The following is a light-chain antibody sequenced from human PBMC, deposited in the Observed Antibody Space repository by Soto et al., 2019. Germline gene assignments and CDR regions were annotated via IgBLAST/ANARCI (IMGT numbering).Light chain of an antibody. V-gene: IGKV1-8*01. CDR2: AAS. CDR3: QQCYSPPLS. J-gene: IGKJ4*01. Sequence: AIRMTQSPSSLSASTGDRVTITCRASQGISSYLAWYQQKPGKAPKLLIYAASTLQSGVPSRFSGSGSGTDFTLTISCLQSEDFASYYCQQCYSPPLSFGGGTRVEF. CDR1: QGISSY.